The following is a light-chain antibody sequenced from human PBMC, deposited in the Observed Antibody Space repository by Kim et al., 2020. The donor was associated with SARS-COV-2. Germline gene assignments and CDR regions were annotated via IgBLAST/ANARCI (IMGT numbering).Light chain of an antibody. Sequence: RVTTSCTGSISNSGAVYDVHWYQQLPGTAPKLLIYGNSNRPSGVPDRFSGSNSGTSASLAITGLQAEDEADYYCQSYDSSLSGVVFGGGTKVTVL. V-gene: IGLV1-40*01. CDR3: QSYDSSLSGVV. CDR1: ISNSGAVYD. CDR2: GNS. J-gene: IGLJ2*01.